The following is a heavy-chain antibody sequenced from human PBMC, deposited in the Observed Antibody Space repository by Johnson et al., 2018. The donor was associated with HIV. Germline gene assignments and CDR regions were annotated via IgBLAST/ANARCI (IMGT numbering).Heavy chain of an antibody. V-gene: IGHV3-30*04. J-gene: IGHJ3*02. CDR3: ARDWEDYGDDAFDI. CDR1: GFTFSSYA. CDR2: ISYDGSNK. D-gene: IGHD4-17*01. Sequence: QVQLVESGGGVVQPGRSLRLSCAASGFTFSSYAMHWVRQAPGKGLEWVAVISYDGSNKYYADSVKGRFTISRDNSKNTLYLQMNSLRAEDTAVYYCARDWEDYGDDAFDIWGQGTMVTVSS.